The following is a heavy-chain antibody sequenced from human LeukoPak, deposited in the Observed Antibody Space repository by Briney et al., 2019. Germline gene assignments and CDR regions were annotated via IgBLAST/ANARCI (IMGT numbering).Heavy chain of an antibody. CDR2: ISHSGRT. J-gene: IGHJ5*02. CDR1: GDSLSSSTYS. CDR3: ARVVLKSGSYFIRFDP. Sequence: SETLSLTCTVSGDSLSSSTYSWSWIRQSPGKGLEWIGYISHSGRTYYNPSLKSRVTILVDRSNNQFSLKLTSVTAADTAVYYCARVVLKSGSYFIRFDPWGQGTLVTVSS. D-gene: IGHD1-26*01. V-gene: IGHV4-30-2*06.